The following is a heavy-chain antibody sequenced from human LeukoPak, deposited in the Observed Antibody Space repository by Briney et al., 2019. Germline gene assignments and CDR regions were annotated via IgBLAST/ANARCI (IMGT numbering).Heavy chain of an antibody. Sequence: ASVKVSCRTSGSTFTDYYMHWVRQAPGQGLEWMGRINPNSGGTNYAQNFQGRVTMTRDTSITTAYMELSRLRSDDTAVYYCARGLPTASYYYMDVWGKGTTVTVSS. CDR3: ARGLPTASYYYMDV. J-gene: IGHJ6*03. V-gene: IGHV1-2*06. CDR1: GSTFTDYY. CDR2: INPNSGGT. D-gene: IGHD2-2*01.